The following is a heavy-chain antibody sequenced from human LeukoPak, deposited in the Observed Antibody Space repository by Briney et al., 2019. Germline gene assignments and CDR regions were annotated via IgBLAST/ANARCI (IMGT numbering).Heavy chain of an antibody. CDR2: INAYNGNT. CDR1: GYTFTSYG. Sequence: ASVKVSCKASGYTFTSYGISWVRQAPGQGLEWMGWINAYNGNTNYAQKLQGRVTMTTDTSTSTAYMELRSLRSDDTAVYYCARDRDYSNYVGYFDYWGQGTLVTVSS. V-gene: IGHV1-18*01. D-gene: IGHD4-11*01. J-gene: IGHJ4*02. CDR3: ARDRDYSNYVGYFDY.